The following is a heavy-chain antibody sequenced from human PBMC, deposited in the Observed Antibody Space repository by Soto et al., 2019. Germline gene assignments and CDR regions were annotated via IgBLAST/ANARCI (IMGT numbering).Heavy chain of an antibody. J-gene: IGHJ3*01. V-gene: IGHV3-33*01. CDR3: ARGRGGSYGGNSVHYDV. Sequence: QVHLVESGGGVVQPGTSLRLSCEASGFTFSGFGMHWVRQTPGKGLEWVAVIWYDGSKEYFADCVKGRFTISRDNSKNALYLQMNSLRAEDSAIYYCARGRGGSYGGNSVHYDVWGQGTLVTVSS. CDR1: GFTFSGFG. CDR2: IWYDGSKE. D-gene: IGHD4-17*01.